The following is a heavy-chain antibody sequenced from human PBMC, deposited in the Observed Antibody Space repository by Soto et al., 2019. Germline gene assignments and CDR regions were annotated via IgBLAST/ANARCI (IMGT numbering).Heavy chain of an antibody. V-gene: IGHV4-30-4*02. D-gene: IGHD2-21*02. CDR2: VYYTGST. Sequence: TSDTVSLTCPVSGSSIRSTDYYLSWLRQAPGKGLEWIGYVYYTGSTYYNPSLMSRLTISVDTSKNQFSLKLTSVTAAETAVYYRVRTARQGAVAPHWFDRWGQGTQVTV. CDR1: GSSIRSTDYY. J-gene: IGHJ5*02. CDR3: VRTARQGAVAPHWFDR.